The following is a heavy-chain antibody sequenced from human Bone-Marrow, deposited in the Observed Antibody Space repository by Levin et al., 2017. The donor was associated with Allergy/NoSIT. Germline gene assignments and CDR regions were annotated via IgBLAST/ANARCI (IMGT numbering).Heavy chain of an antibody. J-gene: IGHJ6*03. CDR1: GFIFSNYN. D-gene: IGHD2-21*02. CDR2: ITSDGSDK. Sequence: GGSLRLSCEASGFIFSNYNMNWIRQAPGKGLEWVSSITSDGSDKSYADSVRGRFAISRDNATNLLYLQMNNLRAEDTAVYYCAGDQATLLQGTRQSCYYCYYMDVWGKGATVTVSS. V-gene: IGHV3-21*06. CDR3: AGDQATLLQGTRQSCYYCYYMDV.